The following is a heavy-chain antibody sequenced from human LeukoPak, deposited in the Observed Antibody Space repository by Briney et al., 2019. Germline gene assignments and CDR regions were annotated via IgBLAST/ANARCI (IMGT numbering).Heavy chain of an antibody. V-gene: IGHV3-30*18. CDR3: AKNGLHIGYSAGEYSFDC. Sequence: QAAMSLSLSCAAYGFTFCSIAMERHRPGQGMGLVWVTDTSYDGTNKSHTVYVKGSITISRDNSKNTMYLQMNSLRAEDTAVYYCAKNGLHIGYSAGEYSFDCWVRGTVVTVS. J-gene: IGHJ4*02. CDR2: TSYDGTNK. D-gene: IGHD2-21*01. CDR1: GFTFCSIA.